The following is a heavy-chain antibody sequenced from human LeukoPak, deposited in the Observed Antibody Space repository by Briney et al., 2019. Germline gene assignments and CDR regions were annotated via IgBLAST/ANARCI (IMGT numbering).Heavy chain of an antibody. D-gene: IGHD2/OR15-2a*01. CDR1: GFIFSDYG. CDR3: ARGLIDAPIVSAD. CDR2: IWYDGSNK. J-gene: IGHJ4*02. V-gene: IGHV3-33*01. Sequence: GGSLRLSCAASGFIFSDYGMHWVRQAPGKGLEWVAVIWYDGSNKYYADSVKGRFTISRDNSKNTLYLQMNSLRAEDTAVYYCARGLIDAPIVSADWGQGTLVTVSS.